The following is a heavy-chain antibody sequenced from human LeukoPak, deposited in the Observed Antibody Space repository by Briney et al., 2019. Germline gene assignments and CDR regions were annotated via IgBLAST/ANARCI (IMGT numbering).Heavy chain of an antibody. J-gene: IGHJ4*02. CDR1: GGTFSSYT. V-gene: IGHV1-69*04. Sequence: SVKVSCKASGGTFSSYTISWVRQAPGQGFEWMGRIIPILGIANYAQKFQGRVTITADKSTSTAYMELSSLRSEDTAVYYCARDRNIAAAGTGYWGQGTLVTVSS. D-gene: IGHD6-13*01. CDR3: ARDRNIAAAGTGY. CDR2: IIPILGIA.